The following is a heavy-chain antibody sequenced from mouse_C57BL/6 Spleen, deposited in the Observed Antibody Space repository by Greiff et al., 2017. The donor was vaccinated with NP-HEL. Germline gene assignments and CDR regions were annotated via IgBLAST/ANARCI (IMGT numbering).Heavy chain of an antibody. CDR2: ISDGGSYT. V-gene: IGHV5-4*01. Sequence: EVQLQESGGGLVKPGGSLKLSCAASGFTFSSYAMSWVRQTPEKRLEWVATISDGGSYTYYPDNVKGRFTISRDNAKNNLYLQMSHLKSEDTAMYYCARDHYFDVWGTGTTVTVSS. J-gene: IGHJ1*03. CDR3: ARDHYFDV. CDR1: GFTFSSYA.